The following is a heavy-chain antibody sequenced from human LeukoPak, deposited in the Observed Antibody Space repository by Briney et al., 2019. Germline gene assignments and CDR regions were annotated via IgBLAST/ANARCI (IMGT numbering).Heavy chain of an antibody. D-gene: IGHD3-22*01. J-gene: IGHJ3*01. CDR3: ARGEAYYDRNGLPGAALDF. V-gene: IGHV3-30*04. CDR1: GFTFSNHA. CDR2: ISYDGRNE. Sequence: GGSLRLSCTASGFTFSNHALHWVRQAPGKGLEWLTVISYDGRNEYYADSVTGRFTISRDNSKNTVSLQWNSLRVEDAAVYYCARGEAYYDRNGLPGAALDFWGLGTLVTVSS.